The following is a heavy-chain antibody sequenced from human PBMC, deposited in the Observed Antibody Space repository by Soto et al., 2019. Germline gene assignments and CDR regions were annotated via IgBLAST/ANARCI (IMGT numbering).Heavy chain of an antibody. V-gene: IGHV3-74*01. CDR3: ASQISSGF. D-gene: IGHD2-15*01. CDR2: ISSDGRIT. CDR1: GFTFSNLW. Sequence: EVQLVESGGGVVQPGGSLRLSCAASGFTFSNLWMHWVRQAPGKGLVWVSHISSDGRITNYAGSVKGRFTISRDNAKNTLYLQMNSLTADDTAMYYCASQISSGFWGQGTRVSFSS. J-gene: IGHJ4*02.